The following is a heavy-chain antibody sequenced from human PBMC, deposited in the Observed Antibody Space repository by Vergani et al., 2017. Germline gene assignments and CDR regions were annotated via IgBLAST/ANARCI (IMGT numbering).Heavy chain of an antibody. V-gene: IGHV3-23*01. CDR3: ARYEYGSVYFDY. J-gene: IGHJ4*02. CDR1: GFTFSSYA. D-gene: IGHD3-16*01. Sequence: EVQLLESGGGLVQPGGSLRLSCAASGFTFSSYAMSWVRQAPGKGLEWVSAISGNGGSTYYADSVKGRFTISRDNSKNTLYLQMNSLRAEDTAVYYCARYEYGSVYFDYWGQGTLVTVSS. CDR2: ISGNGGST.